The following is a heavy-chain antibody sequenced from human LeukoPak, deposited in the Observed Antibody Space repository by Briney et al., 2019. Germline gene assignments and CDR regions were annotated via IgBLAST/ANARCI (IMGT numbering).Heavy chain of an antibody. J-gene: IGHJ4*02. CDR2: ITSSSRTI. D-gene: IGHD4-23*01. CDR3: ARPTTVALDY. Sequence: WVSYITSSSRTINYADSVKGRFTVSRDNAKNSLYLQMDSLRDEDTAVYYCARPTTVALDYWGQGTLVTVSS. V-gene: IGHV3-48*02.